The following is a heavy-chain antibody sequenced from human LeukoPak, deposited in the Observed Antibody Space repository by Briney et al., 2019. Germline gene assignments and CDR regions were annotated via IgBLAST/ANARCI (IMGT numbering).Heavy chain of an antibody. J-gene: IGHJ4*02. CDR3: ANALGAHYFDS. V-gene: IGHV3-7*05. D-gene: IGHD1-26*01. CDR1: GFTFSTHW. CDR2: IKQDGSEK. Sequence: GGSLRLSCAASGFTFSTHWMICLPQAPGKGLEWVANIKQDGSEKYYVDSVKGRFIISRDNAKNSLYLQMNSLRAEDTAVYYCANALGAHYFDSWGQGPLVTVSS.